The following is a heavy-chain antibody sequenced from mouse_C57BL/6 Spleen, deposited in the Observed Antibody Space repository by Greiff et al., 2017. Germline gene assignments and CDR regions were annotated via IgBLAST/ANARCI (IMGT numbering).Heavy chain of an antibody. J-gene: IGHJ4*01. CDR1: GYTFTSYW. D-gene: IGHD2-3*01. CDR2: IHPSDSDT. CDR3: AIERFYDGCYGYYAMDY. Sequence: VQLQQPGAELVKPGASVKVSCKASGYTFTSYWMHWVKQRPGQGLEWIGRIHPSDSDTNYNQKVKGKATLTVDKSSSTAYMQLSSLTSEDSAVXYCAIERFYDGCYGYYAMDYWGQGTSVTVSS. V-gene: IGHV1-74*01.